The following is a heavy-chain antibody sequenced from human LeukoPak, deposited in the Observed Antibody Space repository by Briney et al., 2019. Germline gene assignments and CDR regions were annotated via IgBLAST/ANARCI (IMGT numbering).Heavy chain of an antibody. CDR3: AKNGTTMGGTPYYYYSMDV. Sequence: GGSLRLSCAASGFTFSSYAMTWVRQAPGKGLEWVSAISGSGGITYYADSVKGRFTISRDNSKNTLYLQMNSLRAEDTAVYYCAKNGTTMGGTPYYYYSMDVWGEGTTVTVSS. CDR1: GFTFSSYA. V-gene: IGHV3-23*01. J-gene: IGHJ6*03. CDR2: ISGSGGIT. D-gene: IGHD1-1*01.